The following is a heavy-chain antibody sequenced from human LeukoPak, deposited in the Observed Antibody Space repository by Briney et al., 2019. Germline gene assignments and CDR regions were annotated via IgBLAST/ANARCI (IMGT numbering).Heavy chain of an antibody. Sequence: GASVKVSCKASGGTFSSYAISWVRQAPGQGLEWMGWISAYNGNTNYAQKLQGRVTMTTDTSTSTAYMELRSLRSDDTAVYYCARDYDYVWGSYRYDAFDIWGQGTMVTVSS. CDR2: ISAYNGNT. D-gene: IGHD3-16*02. J-gene: IGHJ3*02. CDR1: GGTFSSYA. CDR3: ARDYDYVWGSYRYDAFDI. V-gene: IGHV1-18*01.